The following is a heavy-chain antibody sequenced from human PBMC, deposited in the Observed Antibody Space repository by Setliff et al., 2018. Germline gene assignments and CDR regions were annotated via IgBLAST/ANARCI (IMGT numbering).Heavy chain of an antibody. D-gene: IGHD6-19*01. J-gene: IGHJ4*02. CDR2: ISPGGST. CDR1: GGGGSFSAYY. V-gene: IGHV4-34*01. CDR3: ATSGFCSAGSCYSFDD. Sequence: SETLSLTCGVSGGGGSFSAYYWSWIRQPPGKGLEWIGEISPGGSTNYNPSLRSRVTMSVDTAKNRFSLNLTSVTAADTAVYYCATSGFCSAGSCYSFDDWGQGALVTVSS.